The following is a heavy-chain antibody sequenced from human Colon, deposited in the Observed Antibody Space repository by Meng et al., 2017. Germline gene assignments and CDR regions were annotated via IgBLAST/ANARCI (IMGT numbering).Heavy chain of an antibody. CDR1: GYTFINYG. Sequence: ASVKVSCKAAGYTFINYGITWVRQAPGQGLEWMGWISGYSGVTNYAQDLQDRVTITTDASKTTAYLELRSLRSDDTAVYYCARYRPAAGTYYFDYWGQGTLVTVSS. V-gene: IGHV1-18*01. D-gene: IGHD6-13*01. CDR2: ISGYSGVT. CDR3: ARYRPAAGTYYFDY. J-gene: IGHJ4*02.